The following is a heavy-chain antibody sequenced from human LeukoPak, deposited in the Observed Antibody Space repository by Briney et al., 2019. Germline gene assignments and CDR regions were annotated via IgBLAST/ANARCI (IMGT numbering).Heavy chain of an antibody. CDR1: GFTFSDYW. CDR3: ARDIYSIAE. D-gene: IGHD3-3*02. Sequence: GGSLRLSCAASGFTFSDYWIHWVRQAPGKGLVWVSLIHSDGGTTNYADPVKGRFTMSRDNAKNMVYLQMNSLRVEDTAVYYCARDIYSIAEWGQGTLVTVSS. V-gene: IGHV3-74*01. CDR2: IHSDGGTT. J-gene: IGHJ4*02.